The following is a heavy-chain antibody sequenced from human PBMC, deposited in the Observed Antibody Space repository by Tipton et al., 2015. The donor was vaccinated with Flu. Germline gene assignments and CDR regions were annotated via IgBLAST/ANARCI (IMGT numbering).Heavy chain of an antibody. CDR3: ARGFGGYFDDTSGYYHDF. Sequence: TLSLTCTASGGSMRSSSHYWAWIRQSPEKGLEWIGNIYYSVSTYYNPSLRSRVTISLDMSNNRFSLRLSSVTAADTAVYYCARGFGGYFDDTSGYYHDFWGQGAQVTVSS. CDR2: IYYSVST. D-gene: IGHD3-22*01. CDR1: GGSMRSSSHY. V-gene: IGHV4-39*07. J-gene: IGHJ4*02.